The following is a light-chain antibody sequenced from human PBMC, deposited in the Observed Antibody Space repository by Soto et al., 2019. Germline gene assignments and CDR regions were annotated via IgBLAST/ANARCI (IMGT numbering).Light chain of an antibody. J-gene: IGKJ2*01. CDR2: GGF. Sequence: DIQMTQSPSSLSASVGDRVTITCRASQSINTYLNWYQQKPGKVPKLLIYGGFSLESGVPSRFSGSGSGTDFTLTISSLQPEDFAVYYCQQSYSTPPTFGQGTKVEIK. CDR1: QSINTY. CDR3: QQSYSTPPT. V-gene: IGKV1-39*01.